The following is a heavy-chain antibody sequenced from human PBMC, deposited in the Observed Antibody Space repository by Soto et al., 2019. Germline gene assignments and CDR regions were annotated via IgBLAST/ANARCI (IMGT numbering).Heavy chain of an antibody. J-gene: IGHJ3*02. Sequence: VGSLRLSCALSGFTFSCYTMNWVRKAPGKGLEWVSYISSSSSTIYYADSVKGRFTISRDNAKNSLYLQMNSLRAEETAVYYCARVQLLSNDISGRPLNAFDIWGQGTMVTGSS. CDR2: ISSSSSTI. V-gene: IGHV3-48*01. CDR3: ARVQLLSNDISGRPLNAFDI. CDR1: GFTFSCYT. D-gene: IGHD2-15*01.